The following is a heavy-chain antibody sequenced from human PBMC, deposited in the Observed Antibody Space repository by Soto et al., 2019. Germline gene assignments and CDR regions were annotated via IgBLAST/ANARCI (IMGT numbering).Heavy chain of an antibody. Sequence: GGSVRLSCAASGFTVSSNYMSWVRQAPGKGLEWVSIIYSAGSTYYADSVKGRFTISRDNSKNTLYLQMNSLRAEDMAVYYCAGDRVGATFDYWGQGTLVTVSS. J-gene: IGHJ4*02. CDR2: IYSAGST. CDR3: AGDRVGATFDY. D-gene: IGHD1-26*01. V-gene: IGHV3-53*01. CDR1: GFTVSSNY.